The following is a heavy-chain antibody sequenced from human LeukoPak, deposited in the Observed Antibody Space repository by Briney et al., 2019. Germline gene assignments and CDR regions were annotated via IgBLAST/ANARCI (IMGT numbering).Heavy chain of an antibody. Sequence: ASVKVSCKASGYTFTSYGISWVRQAPGQGLEWMGWISAYNGNTNYAQTLQGRATMTTDTSASTAYMELRSLRSDDTAVYYCARGEGYFDWLLFDYWGQGTLVTVSS. CDR2: ISAYNGNT. V-gene: IGHV1-18*01. D-gene: IGHD3-9*01. CDR1: GYTFTSYG. CDR3: ARGEGYFDWLLFDY. J-gene: IGHJ4*02.